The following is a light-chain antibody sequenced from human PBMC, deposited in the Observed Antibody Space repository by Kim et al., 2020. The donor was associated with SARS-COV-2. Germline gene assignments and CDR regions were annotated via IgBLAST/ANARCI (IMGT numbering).Light chain of an antibody. CDR2: GNS. CDR3: QSYDSSLSGYV. Sequence: RVTISCTGSSSNIGAGYDVHWYQQLSGEAPKLLISGNSNRPSGVPDRFSGSKSGTSASLAITGLQAEDEADYYCQSYDSSLSGYVFGTGTQVTVL. CDR1: SSNIGAGYD. J-gene: IGLJ1*01. V-gene: IGLV1-40*01.